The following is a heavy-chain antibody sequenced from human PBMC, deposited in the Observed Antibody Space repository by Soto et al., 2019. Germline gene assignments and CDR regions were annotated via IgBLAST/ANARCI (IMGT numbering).Heavy chain of an antibody. V-gene: IGHV4-4*07. D-gene: IGHD5-12*01. CDR3: AREGSYSAYNFAHGIQLWSFDF. Sequence: EPLSLTCTVSGGSINTFYWSWVRQPAGKGLEWIGRIFSSGSTSFNPSLESRVAMSVDTSKNHFSLNLSSVTAADMAVYYCAREGSYSAYNFAHGIQLWSFDFWGQGALVTVSS. CDR2: IFSSGST. CDR1: GGSINTFY. J-gene: IGHJ4*02.